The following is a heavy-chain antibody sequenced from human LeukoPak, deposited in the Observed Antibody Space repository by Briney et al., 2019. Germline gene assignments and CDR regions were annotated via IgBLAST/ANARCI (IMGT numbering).Heavy chain of an antibody. V-gene: IGHV3-7*01. CDR3: ARNQRRLDY. D-gene: IGHD1-14*01. CDR2: IKQDGSEK. Sequence: GGSLRLSCAASGFTFSSYWTSWVRQAPGKGLEWVANIKQDGSEKYYVDSVKGRFTISRDNAKNSLYLQVNSLRAEDTAVYCARNQRRLDYWGQGTLVTVSS. CDR1: GFTFSSYW. J-gene: IGHJ4*02.